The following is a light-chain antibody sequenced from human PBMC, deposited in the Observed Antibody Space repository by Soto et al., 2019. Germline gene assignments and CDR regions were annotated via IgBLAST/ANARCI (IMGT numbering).Light chain of an antibody. CDR2: GAS. J-gene: IGKJ1*01. Sequence: DLQMTQSPSTVSASVGDRVTITCRASQRISTWLAWYQQRPGKAPKLLIYGASTLESGVPSRFSGSGSGTEFTLTISSLQAEDFATYYCQQYNTYWTFGQGTKVEIK. V-gene: IGKV1-5*01. CDR3: QQYNTYWT. CDR1: QRISTW.